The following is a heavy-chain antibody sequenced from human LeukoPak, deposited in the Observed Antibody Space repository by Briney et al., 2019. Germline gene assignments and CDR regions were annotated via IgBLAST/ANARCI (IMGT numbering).Heavy chain of an antibody. D-gene: IGHD3-10*01. J-gene: IGHJ4*02. Sequence: PWGSLRLSCSASRFSLSSYNMHWVRQAPGKGLEFVSGVSSDWGTTDYADSARDRFTISRDNPKNTLYLQMSSLRAEDTAIYYCVRGLYGLGWDYWGPGTMVTVSS. V-gene: IGHV3-64D*06. CDR3: VRGLYGLGWDY. CDR1: RFSLSSYN. CDR2: VSSDWGTT.